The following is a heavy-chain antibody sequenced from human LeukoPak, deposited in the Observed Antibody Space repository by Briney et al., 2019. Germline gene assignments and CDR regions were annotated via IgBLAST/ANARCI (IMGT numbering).Heavy chain of an antibody. D-gene: IGHD3-16*01. J-gene: IGHJ4*02. CDR2: ISSSSSHI. CDR3: ARVYNCGLGGLGFDY. V-gene: IGHV3-21*01. Sequence: GGSLRLSCAVSGFTFSSYIMNWVRQAPGKGLEWVSFISSSSSHIYYADSVKGRFTVSRDNAKNSLYLQMNSLRAEDTAVYYCARVYNCGLGGLGFDYWGQGTLVTVSS. CDR1: GFTFSSYI.